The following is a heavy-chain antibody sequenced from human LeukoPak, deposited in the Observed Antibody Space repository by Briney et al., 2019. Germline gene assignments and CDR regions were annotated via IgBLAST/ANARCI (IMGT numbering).Heavy chain of an antibody. CDR2: IFYTGST. CDR1: GGSISPYY. Sequence: SETLSLTCAVSGGSISPYYWSWIRQPPGKGLEWIGYIFYTGSTDFNPSLKTRVTMSVDMFKNQISLRLSSVTAADTAIYYCARQNSASGTHNDYWGQGTLVTVSS. D-gene: IGHD2-2*01. V-gene: IGHV4-59*08. J-gene: IGHJ4*02. CDR3: ARQNSASGTHNDY.